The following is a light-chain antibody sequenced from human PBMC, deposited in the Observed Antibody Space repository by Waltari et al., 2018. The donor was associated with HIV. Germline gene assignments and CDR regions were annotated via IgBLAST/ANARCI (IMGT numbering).Light chain of an antibody. Sequence: DIQMTQSPSSVSAYVGDRVTIPCQASQDIKKYLNWYQQKPGKAPNLLIYDVSHLERGVPSRFSGSGSGTHFTFTIRSLQPEDVATYYCQQYDNLMALTFGGGTKVEIK. V-gene: IGKV1-33*01. CDR1: QDIKKY. CDR2: DVS. CDR3: QQYDNLMALT. J-gene: IGKJ4*01.